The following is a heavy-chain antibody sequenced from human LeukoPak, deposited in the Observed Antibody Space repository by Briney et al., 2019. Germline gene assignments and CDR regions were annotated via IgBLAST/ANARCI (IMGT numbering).Heavy chain of an antibody. V-gene: IGHV3-23*01. CDR3: AKIVVGPIGY. J-gene: IGHJ4*02. Sequence: GGSLRLSCAASGFTFSTSAMSWVRQAPGKGLEWVSAIGGYTYCADSVRGRFTISRDNSKNTLYLQMNSLRVDDTAVYYCAKIVVGPIGYWGQGTLVTVSS. CDR1: GFTFSTSA. D-gene: IGHD3-22*01. CDR2: IGGYT.